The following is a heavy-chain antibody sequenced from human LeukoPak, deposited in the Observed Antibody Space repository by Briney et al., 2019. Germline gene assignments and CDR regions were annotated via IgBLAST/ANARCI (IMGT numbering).Heavy chain of an antibody. CDR3: ARGGGDFWSGYYDYYFDY. D-gene: IGHD3-3*01. V-gene: IGHV4-34*01. CDR1: GGSFSGYY. J-gene: IGHJ4*02. CDR2: INHSGST. Sequence: ASETLSLTCAVYGGSFSGYYWSWIRQPPGKGLEWIGEINHSGSTNYNPSLKSRVTISVDTSKNQFSLKLSSVTAADTAVYYCARGGGDFWSGYYDYYFDYWGQGTLVTVSS.